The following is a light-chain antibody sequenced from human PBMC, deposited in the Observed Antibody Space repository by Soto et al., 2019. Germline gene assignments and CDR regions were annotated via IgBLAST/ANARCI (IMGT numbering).Light chain of an antibody. V-gene: IGKV3D-11*01. CDR3: HQHNSWHRT. Sequence: EIVLTQSPATLSASPGEGATLSCRASQCVNTRLAWYQHRPGQAPRLLIYHTSIRAAGIPARFSGSGSGTDFTLNSSKLQPEDCAVYYCHQHNSWHRTFGQGTKVDIK. J-gene: IGKJ1*01. CDR1: QCVNTR. CDR2: HTS.